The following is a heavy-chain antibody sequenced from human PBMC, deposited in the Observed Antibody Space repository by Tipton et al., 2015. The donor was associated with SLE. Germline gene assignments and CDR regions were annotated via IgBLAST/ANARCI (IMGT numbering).Heavy chain of an antibody. V-gene: IGHV1-69*06. J-gene: IGHJ1*01. CDR3: AREGTVTTFFEP. CDR1: GGNLNNFV. CDR2: IISLSGTT. Sequence: QLVQSGAEVKKPGSSVKVSCKTSGGNLNNFVIDWVRQAPGQGLEWMGGIISLSGTTSYAQRFQGRLTITADSSTNTVYMELSSLRSEDTAIYYCAREGTVTTFFEPWGQGTLVTVSS. D-gene: IGHD4-11*01.